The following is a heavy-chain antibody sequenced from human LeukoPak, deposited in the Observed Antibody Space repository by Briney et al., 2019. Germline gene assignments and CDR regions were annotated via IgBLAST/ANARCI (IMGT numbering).Heavy chain of an antibody. CDR1: GFTFTNSA. CDR3: AADDLTRAY. V-gene: IGHV1-58*02. J-gene: IGHJ4*02. Sequence: GASLKASCKASGFTFTNSAIQWVRQARGQRLEWLGWIVVGSGNANYAQKFQDRVIITRDMSTSTAYMVVSSLRSEDTAVYYCAADDLTRAYWGQGTLVTVSS. CDR2: IVVGSGNA.